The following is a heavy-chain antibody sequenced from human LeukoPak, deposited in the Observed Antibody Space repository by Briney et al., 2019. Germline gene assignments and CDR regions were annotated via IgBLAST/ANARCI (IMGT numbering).Heavy chain of an antibody. V-gene: IGHV1-46*01. CDR2: ISPSGGST. CDR1: GYTFTSNY. CDR3: ARGGLRLGEFGY. J-gene: IGHJ4*02. Sequence: GASVKVSCKAFGYTFTSNYMHWVRQAPGQGPEWMGVISPSGGSTSYAQKFQGRVTMTRDMSTSTVYMELSSLRSEDTAVYYCARGGLRLGEFGYWGQGTLVTVSS. D-gene: IGHD3-16*01.